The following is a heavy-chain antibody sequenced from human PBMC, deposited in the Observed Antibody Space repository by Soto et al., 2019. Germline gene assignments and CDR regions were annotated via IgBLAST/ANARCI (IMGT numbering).Heavy chain of an antibody. D-gene: IGHD2-21*02. CDR3: ARDGDGRRTTNPYYYNGMDV. CDR2: VFNTGRA. V-gene: IGHV4-59*01. J-gene: IGHJ6*02. Sequence: QVQLQESGPGLVEASETLSLTCTVSGGSLGSYYWSWIRQPPGKGLEWLGYVFNTGRANYHATLKSRVSIPLDTSNYQFALQLGSVTAADTAVYYCARDGDGRRTTNPYYYNGMDVWGPGTTVTVSS. CDR1: GGSLGSYY.